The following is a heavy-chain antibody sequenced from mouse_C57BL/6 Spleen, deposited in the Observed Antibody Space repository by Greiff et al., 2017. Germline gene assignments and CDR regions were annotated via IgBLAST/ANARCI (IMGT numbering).Heavy chain of an antibody. J-gene: IGHJ2*01. V-gene: IGHV1-76*01. CDR3: ARSGTTALFDY. Sequence: QVQLQQSGAELVRPGASVKLSCQASGYTFTDYYINWVKQRPGQGLEWIGTIYPGSGTTYYNKKFKGKAILTAEKSSSTAYMQLSSLTSEDSAVYFCARSGTTALFDYWGQGTTLTVSS. CDR2: IYPGSGTT. CDR1: GYTFTDYY. D-gene: IGHD1-2*01.